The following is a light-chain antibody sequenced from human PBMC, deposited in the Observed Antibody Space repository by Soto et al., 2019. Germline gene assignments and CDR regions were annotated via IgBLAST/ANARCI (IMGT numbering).Light chain of an antibody. V-gene: IGLV2-14*01. CDR1: SSDVGGYDY. CDR3: SSYTRSSALGVV. J-gene: IGLJ3*02. Sequence: QSVLTQPASVSGSPGQSITISCTGISSDVGGYDYVSWYQQHPGKAPKLIIYEVSNRPSGVSNRFSGSKSGNTASLTISGLQAEYEADYYCSSYTRSSALGVVFGGGTKLTVL. CDR2: EVS.